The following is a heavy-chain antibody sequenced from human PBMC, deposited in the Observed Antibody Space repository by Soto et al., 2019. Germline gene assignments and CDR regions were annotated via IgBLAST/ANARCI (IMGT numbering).Heavy chain of an antibody. CDR2: IYYSGST. Sequence: PSETLSLTCTVSSGSISSYYWSWIRQPPGKGLEWIGYIYYSGSTYYNPSLKRRVAISVDTSKNQFSLKLRSVTAADTAVYYCARGSTVTDYYYYGMDVWGQGTMVTVSS. V-gene: IGHV4-59*01. CDR1: SGSISSYY. CDR3: ARGSTVTDYYYYGMDV. D-gene: IGHD4-4*01. J-gene: IGHJ6*02.